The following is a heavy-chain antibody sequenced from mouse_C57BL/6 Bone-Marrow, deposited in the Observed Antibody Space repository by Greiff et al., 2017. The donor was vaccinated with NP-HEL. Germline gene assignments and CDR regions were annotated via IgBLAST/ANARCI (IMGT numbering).Heavy chain of an antibody. CDR2: IWGVGST. Sequence: VKLQESGPGLVAPSQSLSITCTVSGFSLTSYGVDWVRQSPGKGLEWLGVIWGVGSTNYNSALKSRLSISKDNSKSQVFLKMNSLQTDDTAMYYCASDYGNSPSFYAMDYWGQGTSVTVSS. J-gene: IGHJ4*01. D-gene: IGHD2-1*01. CDR1: GFSLTSYG. CDR3: ASDYGNSPSFYAMDY. V-gene: IGHV2-6*01.